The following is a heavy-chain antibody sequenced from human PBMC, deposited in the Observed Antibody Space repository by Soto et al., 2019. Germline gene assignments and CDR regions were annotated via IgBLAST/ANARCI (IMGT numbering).Heavy chain of an antibody. V-gene: IGHV4-39*01. CDR2: IYSIGST. CDR1: GGSIRSSSY. D-gene: IGHD6-13*01. J-gene: IGHJ6*02. Sequence: QLQLQESGPGRVKPSETLSLTCTGSGGSIRSSSYWGWIRQPPGKGLEWIGSIYSIGSTYYNPSPKSRVPIPGDTFKNQFSPKLSSVTAADTAVYYCRRSSRYSTDVWGQGTTVTVSS. CDR3: RRSSRYSTDV.